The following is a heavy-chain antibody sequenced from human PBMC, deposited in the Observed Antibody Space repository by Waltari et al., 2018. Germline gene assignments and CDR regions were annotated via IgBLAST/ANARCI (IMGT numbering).Heavy chain of an antibody. CDR2: IYHSEST. Sequence: QLPLQASRPALVTPPGPLSLTSAVSGGSISSSNCCICVRPHPRHELAWLGEIYHSESTNYNPSLKSRVTISVDKSKNQFSLKLRSVTAADTAVYYCARVCYDFWSGKTPFYYYYYGMDVWGQGTTVTVSS. J-gene: IGHJ6*02. CDR1: GGSISSSNC. V-gene: IGHV4-4*03. CDR3: ARVCYDFWSGKTPFYYYYYGMDV. D-gene: IGHD3-3*01.